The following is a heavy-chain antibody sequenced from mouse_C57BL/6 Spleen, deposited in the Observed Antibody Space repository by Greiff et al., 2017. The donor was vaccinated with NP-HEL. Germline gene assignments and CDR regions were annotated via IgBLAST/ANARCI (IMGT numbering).Heavy chain of an antibody. CDR1: GYAFSSYW. Sequence: VKLQESGAELVKPGASVKISCKASGYAFSSYWMNWVKQRPGKGLEWIGQIYPGDGDTNYNGKFKGKATLTADKSSSTAYMQLSSLTSEDSAVYFCARWDGNYEYFDVWGTGTTVTVSS. J-gene: IGHJ1*03. CDR3: ARWDGNYEYFDV. CDR2: IYPGDGDT. D-gene: IGHD2-1*01. V-gene: IGHV1-80*01.